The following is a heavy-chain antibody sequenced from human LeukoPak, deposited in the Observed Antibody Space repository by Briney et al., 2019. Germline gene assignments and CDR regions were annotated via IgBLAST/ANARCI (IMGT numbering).Heavy chain of an antibody. D-gene: IGHD4-17*01. CDR2: IIPIFGTA. CDR3: AIVERRLKTDY. J-gene: IGHJ4*02. V-gene: IGHV1-69*13. CDR1: GGTFSSYA. Sequence: PVASVKVSCKASGGTFSSYAISWVRQAPGQGLEWMGGIIPIFGTANYAQKFQGRVTITADESTSTAYMELSSLRSEDTAVYYCAIVERRLKTDYWGQGTLVTVSS.